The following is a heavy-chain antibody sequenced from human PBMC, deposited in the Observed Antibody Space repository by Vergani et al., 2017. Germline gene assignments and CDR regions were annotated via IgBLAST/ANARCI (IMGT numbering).Heavy chain of an antibody. J-gene: IGHJ4*02. Sequence: QLQLQESGPGLVKPSETLSLTCTVSGGSISSSSYYWGWIRQPPGKGLEWIGSIYYSGSTYYNPSLKSRVTISVDTSKNQFSLKLSSVTAADTAVYYCARHHTYSSSWSDADSPIDYWGQGTLVTVSS. D-gene: IGHD6-13*01. V-gene: IGHV4-39*01. CDR1: GGSISSSSYY. CDR2: IYYSGST. CDR3: ARHHTYSSSWSDADSPIDY.